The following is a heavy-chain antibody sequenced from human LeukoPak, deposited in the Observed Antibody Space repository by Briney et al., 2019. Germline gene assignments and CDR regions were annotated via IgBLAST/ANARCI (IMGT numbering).Heavy chain of an antibody. V-gene: IGHV3-30*04. Sequence: AGTSLRLSCAASGFTFSHYAMHWVRQAPGKGLEWVAVISYDGSNKYYADSVKGRFTISRDNSKNTLYLQMNSLRAEDTAVYYCAKDLFWDDSSSCLPPCWGQGTLVTVSS. D-gene: IGHD6-13*01. CDR2: ISYDGSNK. CDR1: GFTFSHYA. J-gene: IGHJ4*02. CDR3: AKDLFWDDSSSCLPPC.